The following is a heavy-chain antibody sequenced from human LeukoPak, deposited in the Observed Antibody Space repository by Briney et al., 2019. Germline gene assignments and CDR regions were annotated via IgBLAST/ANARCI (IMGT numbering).Heavy chain of an antibody. CDR1: EFAFSRNW. D-gene: IGHD6-19*01. CDR3: ATDPDSGGWSTFDY. Sequence: PGGSLRLSCAASEFAFSRNWMHWVRQAPGKGLVWVSRINSDGSATHYADSVKGRFTISRDNAKNTLYLQMNRLRAEDTAVYYCATDPDSGGWSTFDYWGQGTLVTVSS. CDR2: INSDGSAT. V-gene: IGHV3-74*01. J-gene: IGHJ4*02.